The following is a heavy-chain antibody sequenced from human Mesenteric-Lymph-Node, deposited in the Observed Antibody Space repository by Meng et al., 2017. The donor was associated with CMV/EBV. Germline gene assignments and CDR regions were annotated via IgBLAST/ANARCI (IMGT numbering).Heavy chain of an antibody. D-gene: IGHD6-13*01. CDR2: IWYDGSNK. CDR1: GFTFSSYG. V-gene: IGHV3-33*06. CDR3: AKDEAAAGTGLGDY. Sequence: GGSLRLSCVASGFTFSSYGMHWVRQAPGKGLEWVAVIWYDGSNKYYADSVKGRFTISRDNSKNTLYLQMNSLRAEDTAVYYCAKDEAAAGTGLGDYWGQGTLVTVS. J-gene: IGHJ4*02.